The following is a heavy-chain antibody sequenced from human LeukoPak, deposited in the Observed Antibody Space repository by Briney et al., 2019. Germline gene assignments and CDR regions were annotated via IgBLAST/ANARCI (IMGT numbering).Heavy chain of an antibody. J-gene: IGHJ4*01. CDR1: GYPFTNFY. V-gene: IGHV1-2*02. CDR3: ARDGVLVGSTVLNY. D-gene: IGHD1-26*01. CDR2: VNPKSGDT. Sequence: GASVKVSCEPSGYPFTNFYIHWVRQAPGQGLEWMGWVNPKSGDTKYAQKFQDRISMTRDTSISTAYMEVNRLTSDDSAVYYCARDGVLVGSTVLNYWGQGTLVTVAS.